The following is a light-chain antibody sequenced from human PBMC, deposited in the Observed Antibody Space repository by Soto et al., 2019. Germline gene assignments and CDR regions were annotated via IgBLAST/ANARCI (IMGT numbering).Light chain of an antibody. V-gene: IGLV1-40*01. CDR1: SSNIGAGYD. Sequence: QSALTQPPLVSGAPGQRVTISCTGSSSNIGAGYDVHWYQQLPGTAPKLLIYGNSNRPSGVPDRFSGSKSGTSASLAITGLQAEDEADYYCQSYDSSLNYVFGTGTKLTFL. J-gene: IGLJ1*01. CDR2: GNS. CDR3: QSYDSSLNYV.